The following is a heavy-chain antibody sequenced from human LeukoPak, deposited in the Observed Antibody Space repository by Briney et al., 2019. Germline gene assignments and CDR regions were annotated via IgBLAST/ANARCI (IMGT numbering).Heavy chain of an antibody. D-gene: IGHD3-16*01. CDR3: ASIMITFGGVDY. V-gene: IGHV3-48*03. CDR1: GFTFSSYE. J-gene: IGHJ4*02. CDR2: ISSSGSTI. Sequence: GGSLRLSCAASGFTFSSYEMNWVRQAPGKGLEWVSYISSSGSTIYYADSVKGRFTISRDNAKNSLYLQMNSLRAEDTAVYYCASIMITFGGVDYWGQGTLVTVSS.